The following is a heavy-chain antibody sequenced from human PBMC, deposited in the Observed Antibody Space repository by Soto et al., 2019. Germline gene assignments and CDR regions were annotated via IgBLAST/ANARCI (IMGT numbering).Heavy chain of an antibody. CDR1: GAALSSGGYF. V-gene: IGHV4-61*08. Sequence: SEPLSLTCTVSGAALSSGGYFYTWVRQPPGKGLEWLGYIYYSGGTNYNPSLKSRVTISLDKSKSQFYLRLISVTAADTAVYYCTREQSDDNYFDPWGQGTLVTVSS. J-gene: IGHJ5*02. CDR3: TREQSDDNYFDP. CDR2: IYYSGGT. D-gene: IGHD6-19*01.